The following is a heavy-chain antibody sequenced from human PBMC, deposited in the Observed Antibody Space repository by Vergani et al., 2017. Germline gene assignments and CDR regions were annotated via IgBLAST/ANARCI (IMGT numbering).Heavy chain of an antibody. V-gene: IGHV3-23*01. CDR1: GFTFSSYA. CDR3: AKDHYDILTGYFHFDY. J-gene: IGHJ4*02. D-gene: IGHD3-9*01. CDR2: ISGSGGST. Sequence: EVELLESGGGLVQPGRSLRLSCAASGFTFSSYAMSWVRQAPGKGLEWVSAISGSGGSTYYADSVKGRFTISRDNSKNTLFLQMNSLRAEDTAVYYCAKDHYDILTGYFHFDYWGQGTLITVSS.